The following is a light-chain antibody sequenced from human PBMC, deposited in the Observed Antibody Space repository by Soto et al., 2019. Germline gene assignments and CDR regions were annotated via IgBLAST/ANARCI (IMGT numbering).Light chain of an antibody. V-gene: IGLV2-8*01. CDR2: EVT. Sequence: QSALTQPPSASGSPGQSVTISCTGTTSDIGAYNYVSWYQQRPGKAPKLIIYEVTRRPSGVPDRIFGSKSGTSASLAINGLQAEDEAHYYCQSYDNSLSGSWVFGGGTKLTVL. CDR3: QSYDNSLSGSWV. J-gene: IGLJ3*02. CDR1: TSDIGAYNY.